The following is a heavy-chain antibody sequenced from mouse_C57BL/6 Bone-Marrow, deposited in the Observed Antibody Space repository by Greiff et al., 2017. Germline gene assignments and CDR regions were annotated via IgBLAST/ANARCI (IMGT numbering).Heavy chain of an antibody. CDR3: ARGGLLRFAY. Sequence: EVKLMESGGGLVKPGGSLKLSCAASGFTFSSYAMSWVRQTPEKRLEWVATISDGGSYTYYTDNVKGRFTISRDNAKNNLYLQMSHLKSEDTAMYYCARGGLLRFAYWGQGTLVTVSA. J-gene: IGHJ3*01. CDR2: ISDGGSYT. CDR1: GFTFSSYA. V-gene: IGHV5-4*03. D-gene: IGHD2-3*01.